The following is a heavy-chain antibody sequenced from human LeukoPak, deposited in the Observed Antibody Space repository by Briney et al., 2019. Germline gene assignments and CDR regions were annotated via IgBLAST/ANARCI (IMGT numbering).Heavy chain of an antibody. CDR3: ARDAPQVPAAGVLAS. CDR2: MYSRGDT. CDR1: GFTVSDNY. D-gene: IGHD6-13*01. J-gene: IGHJ5*02. Sequence: GGPLRLSCAASGFTVSDNYMSWVRQAPGKGLEWVSVMYSRGDTYYANSVKGRFTFSRDISKNTLYLQMNGLRTEDTAMYYCARDAPQVPAAGVLASWGQGTLVIVSS. V-gene: IGHV3-53*01.